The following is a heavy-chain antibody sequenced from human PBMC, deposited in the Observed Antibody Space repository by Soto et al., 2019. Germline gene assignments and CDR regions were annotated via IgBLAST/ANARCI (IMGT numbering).Heavy chain of an antibody. D-gene: IGHD6-19*01. CDR2: IYYSGST. CDR1: GGSISSSSYY. J-gene: IGHJ1*01. V-gene: IGHV4-39*07. Sequence: SETLSLTCTVSGGSISSSSYYWGWIRQPPGKGLEWIGSIYYSGSTYYNPSLKSRVTISVDTSKNQFSLKLSSVTAADTAVYYCASSSGWLFFQHWGQGTLVTVSS. CDR3: ASSSGWLFFQH.